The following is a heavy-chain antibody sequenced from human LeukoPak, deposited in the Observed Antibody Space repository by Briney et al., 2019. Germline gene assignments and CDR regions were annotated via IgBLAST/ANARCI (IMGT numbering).Heavy chain of an antibody. CDR2: TTDSGAST. Sequence: PGGSLRLSCAASGFSFWSYGMSWVRQAPGKGLEWVSTTTDSGASTWYADSVKGRFTISRDNSKNTLQLQMNSLRAEDTAVYYCARRDVVVTGHYFDHWGQGILVTVSS. V-gene: IGHV3-23*01. CDR3: ARRDVVVTGHYFDH. J-gene: IGHJ4*02. D-gene: IGHD2-21*02. CDR1: GFSFWSYG.